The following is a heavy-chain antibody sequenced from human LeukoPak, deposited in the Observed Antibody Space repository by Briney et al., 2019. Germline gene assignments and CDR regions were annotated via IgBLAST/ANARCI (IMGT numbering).Heavy chain of an antibody. Sequence: ASVKVSCKASGYTFTGYYIHWVRQAPGQGLEWMGWINPNTGGTNSAQKFQGRVTITRDTSISTAYMELSRLRSDDTAVYYCAREMTTVTTFNYWGQGTLVTVSS. CDR3: AREMTTVTTFNY. J-gene: IGHJ4*02. CDR1: GYTFTGYY. CDR2: INPNTGGT. D-gene: IGHD4-17*01. V-gene: IGHV1-2*02.